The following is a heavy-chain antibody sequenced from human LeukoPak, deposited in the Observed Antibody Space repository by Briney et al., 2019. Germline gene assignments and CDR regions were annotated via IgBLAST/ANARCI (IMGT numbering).Heavy chain of an antibody. Sequence: GGSLRLSCAASGFPFSNAWMRWVRQAPGKGLEWVGRIKSKSDGGITDYAAAVKGRFTISRDDSKNTLYLQINSLKTEDTAVYYCTTSPTAYYYYGMDVWGQGTTVTVSS. CDR3: TTSPTAYYYYGMDV. V-gene: IGHV3-15*01. J-gene: IGHJ6*02. D-gene: IGHD5-18*01. CDR1: GFPFSNAW. CDR2: IKSKSDGGIT.